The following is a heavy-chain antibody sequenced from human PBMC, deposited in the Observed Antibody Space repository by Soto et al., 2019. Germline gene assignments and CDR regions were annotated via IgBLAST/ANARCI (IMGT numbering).Heavy chain of an antibody. Sequence: GGSLRLSCAASGFTFSSYAMHWVRQAPGKGLEYVSAISSNGGSTYYANSVKGRFTISRDNSKNTLYLQMGSLIAEDMAVYYCARGRRGYWGQGTLVTVSS. CDR1: GFTFSSYA. J-gene: IGHJ4*02. CDR3: ARGRRGY. V-gene: IGHV3-64*01. CDR2: ISSNGGST.